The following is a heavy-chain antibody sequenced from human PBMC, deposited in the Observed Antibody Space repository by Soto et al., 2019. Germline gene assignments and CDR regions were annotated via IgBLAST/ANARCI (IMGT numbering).Heavy chain of an antibody. V-gene: IGHV5-10-1*01. CDR2: IDPSDSYT. D-gene: IGHD6-13*01. CDR1: GYSFTSYW. Sequence: GESLKISCKGSGYSFTSYWISWVRQMPGKGLEWMGRIDPSDSYTNYSPSFQGHVTISADKSISTAYLQWSSPKASDTAMYYCASLGGIAAAGTLGYYYYGMDVWGQGTTVTVSS. J-gene: IGHJ6*02. CDR3: ASLGGIAAAGTLGYYYYGMDV.